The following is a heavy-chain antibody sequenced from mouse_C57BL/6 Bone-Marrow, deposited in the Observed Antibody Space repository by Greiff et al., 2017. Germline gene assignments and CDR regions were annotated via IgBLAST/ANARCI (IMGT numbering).Heavy chain of an antibody. Sequence: VQLQQSVAELVRPGASVKLSCTASGFNIKNTYMHWVKQRPGQGLEWIGRIDPANGNTKYAPKFQGKATITADTSSNAAYLQLSSLTSEDTAIYYGARDYYGRSPFDYWGQGTTLTVSS. V-gene: IGHV14-3*01. D-gene: IGHD1-1*01. CDR1: GFNIKNTY. CDR3: ARDYYGRSPFDY. CDR2: IDPANGNT. J-gene: IGHJ2*01.